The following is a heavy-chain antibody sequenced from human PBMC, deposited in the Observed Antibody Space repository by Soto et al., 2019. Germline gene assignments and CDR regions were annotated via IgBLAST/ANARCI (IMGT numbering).Heavy chain of an antibody. Sequence: QVQLVESGGGVVQPGRSLRVSCAASGFTFSTYGMHWVRQAPGKGLEWVAIIWNDGSNKYYADSVKGRFTISRDNSKNTLYLQMNSLRADDTAVYYCARDRGEAGEFDYWGQGTRVTVS. CDR2: IWNDGSNK. CDR1: GFTFSTYG. J-gene: IGHJ4*02. D-gene: IGHD7-27*01. V-gene: IGHV3-33*01. CDR3: ARDRGEAGEFDY.